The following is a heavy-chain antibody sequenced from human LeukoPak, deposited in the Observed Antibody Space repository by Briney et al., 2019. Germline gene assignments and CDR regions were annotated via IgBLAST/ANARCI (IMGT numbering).Heavy chain of an antibody. Sequence: GGSLRLSCAASGITFSNYAMNWVRQAPGKGLEWVSSISSSSSYIYYADSVKGRFTISRDNAKNSLYLQMNSLRAEDTAVYYCARDEQWLVQADAFDIWGQGTMVTVSS. V-gene: IGHV3-21*01. J-gene: IGHJ3*02. D-gene: IGHD6-19*01. CDR2: ISSSSSYI. CDR3: ARDEQWLVQADAFDI. CDR1: GITFSNYA.